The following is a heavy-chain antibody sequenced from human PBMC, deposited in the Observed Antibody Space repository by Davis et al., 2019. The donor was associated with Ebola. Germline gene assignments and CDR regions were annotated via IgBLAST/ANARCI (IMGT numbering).Heavy chain of an antibody. CDR2: MNPNSGNT. J-gene: IGHJ4*02. CDR1: GYTFTSYD. D-gene: IGHD4-17*01. CDR3: ARALYGDYVEGY. Sequence: ASVKVSCKASGYTFTSYDINWVRQATGQGLEWMGWMNPNSGNTGYAQKFQGRVTMTRDTSISTAYMELSSLRSEDTAVYYCARALYGDYVEGYWGQGTLVTVSS. V-gene: IGHV1-8*01.